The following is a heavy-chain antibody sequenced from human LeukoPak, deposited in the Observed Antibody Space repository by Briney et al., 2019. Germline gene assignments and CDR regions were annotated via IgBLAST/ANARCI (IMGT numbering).Heavy chain of an antibody. CDR1: GGSFSGYY. V-gene: IGHV4-34*01. CDR2: INHSGST. CDR3: ARDLGRSSSSWYFDL. D-gene: IGHD6-6*01. J-gene: IGHJ2*01. Sequence: SETLSLTCAVYGGSFSGYYWSWIRQPPGKGLEWIGEINHSGSTNYNPSLKSRVTISVDTSKNQFSLKLSSVTAADTAVYYCARDLGRSSSSWYFDLWGRGTLVTVSS.